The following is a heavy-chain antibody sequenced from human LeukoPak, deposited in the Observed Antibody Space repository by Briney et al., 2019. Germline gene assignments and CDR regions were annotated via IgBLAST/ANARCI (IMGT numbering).Heavy chain of an antibody. CDR3: ARSTTCDY. Sequence: GGSLRLSCAASGFTFSNYGMHWVRQAPGKGLEWVALISYDGSNKYFADSVKGRFTISRDNSKNTLYLQIHSLRAEDTAVYYCARSTTCDYWGQGTLVTVSS. CDR1: GFTFSNYG. J-gene: IGHJ4*02. D-gene: IGHD2-2*01. V-gene: IGHV3-30*03. CDR2: ISYDGSNK.